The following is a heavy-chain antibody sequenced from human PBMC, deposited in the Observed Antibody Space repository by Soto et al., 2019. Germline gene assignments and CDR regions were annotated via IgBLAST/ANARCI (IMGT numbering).Heavy chain of an antibody. CDR1: GGSISSGGYY. Sequence: QVQLQESGPGQVKPSQTLSLTCTVSGGSISSGGYYWSWIRQHPGKGLEWIGYIYYSGSTYYNPSLKSRVTISVDTSKNQFTLKLSSVTAADTAVYYCARGDGSSGSYRGYRWGQGTLVTVSS. J-gene: IGHJ4*02. V-gene: IGHV4-31*03. CDR3: ARGDGSSGSYRGYR. CDR2: IYYSGST. D-gene: IGHD3-10*01.